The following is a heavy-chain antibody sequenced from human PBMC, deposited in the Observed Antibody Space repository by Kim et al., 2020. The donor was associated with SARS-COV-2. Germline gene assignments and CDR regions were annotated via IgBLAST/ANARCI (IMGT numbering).Heavy chain of an antibody. D-gene: IGHD6-19*01. Sequence: ADSVKGRLPISRDNSKNTLYLQMNSLRAEDTAVYYCARDRGSGWYGYFDYWGQGTLVTVSS. J-gene: IGHJ4*02. CDR3: ARDRGSGWYGYFDY. V-gene: IGHV3-30*07.